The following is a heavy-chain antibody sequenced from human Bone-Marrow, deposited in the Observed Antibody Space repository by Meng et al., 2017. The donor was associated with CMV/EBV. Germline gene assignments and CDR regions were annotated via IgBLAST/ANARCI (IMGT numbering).Heavy chain of an antibody. Sequence: ASVKVSCKASGYTFISYGISWVRQAPGQGREWMGWISAYNGNTNYAQKLQGRVTMTTGTSTSTAYMEMRSLRSDDTAVYYCARGEYCSSTSCPTEDWFAPWGQGPLVTISS. V-gene: IGHV1-18*01. D-gene: IGHD2-2*01. CDR1: GYTFISYG. CDR3: ARGEYCSSTSCPTEDWFAP. CDR2: ISAYNGNT. J-gene: IGHJ5*02.